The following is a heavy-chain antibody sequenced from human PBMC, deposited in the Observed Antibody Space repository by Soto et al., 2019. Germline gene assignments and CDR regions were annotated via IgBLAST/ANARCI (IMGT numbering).Heavy chain of an antibody. V-gene: IGHV1-69*01. Sequence: QVQLVQSGAEVKKPGSSVKVSCKASGGTFSSCAISWVRQAPGQGLEWMGGIIPIFGTANYAQKFQGRVTITADESTSTAYMELSSLRSEDTAVYYCARGGPLYYYGSGSYDPFDYWGQGTLVTVSS. CDR2: IIPIFGTA. CDR3: ARGGPLYYYGSGSYDPFDY. CDR1: GGTFSSCA. D-gene: IGHD3-10*01. J-gene: IGHJ4*02.